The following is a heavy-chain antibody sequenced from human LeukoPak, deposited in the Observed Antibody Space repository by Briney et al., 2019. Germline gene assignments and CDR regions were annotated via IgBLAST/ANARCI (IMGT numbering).Heavy chain of an antibody. D-gene: IGHD3-10*01. V-gene: IGHV1-46*01. J-gene: IGHJ5*02. CDR1: GYTFTSYY. CDR3: ARDSYASGNWFDP. CDR2: INPSGGAT. Sequence: ASVKVSCKASGYTFTSYYMHWVRQAPGQGLEWMGIINPSGGATSYAKKFQGRATMTRDTSTSTVYMELSSLRSEDTAVYYCARDSYASGNWFDPWGQGTLVTVSS.